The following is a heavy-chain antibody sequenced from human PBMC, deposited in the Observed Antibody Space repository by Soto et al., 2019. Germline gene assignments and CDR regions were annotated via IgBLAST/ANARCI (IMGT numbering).Heavy chain of an antibody. CDR2: INHSGST. CDR3: ARVFMSSETYYFDY. V-gene: IGHV4-34*01. Sequence: KTSETLSLTCAVYGGSFSGYYWSWIRQPPGKGLEWIGEINHSGSTNYNPSLKSRVTISVDTSKNQFSLKLSSVTAADTAVYYCARVFMSSETYYFDYWGQGTLVTVSS. D-gene: IGHD1-26*01. CDR1: GGSFSGYY. J-gene: IGHJ4*02.